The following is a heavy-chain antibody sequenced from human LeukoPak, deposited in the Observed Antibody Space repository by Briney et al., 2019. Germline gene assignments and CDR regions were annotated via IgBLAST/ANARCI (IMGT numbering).Heavy chain of an antibody. J-gene: IGHJ4*02. Sequence: PGGSPRLSCAASGFTFSSYSMNWVRQAPGKGLEWVSFISSSSNYIYYADSVKGRFTISRDNAKNSLYLQMSSLRAEDTAVYYCARDLRVYYFDYWGQGTLVTVSS. D-gene: IGHD6-13*01. CDR2: ISSSSNYI. V-gene: IGHV3-21*01. CDR3: ARDLRVYYFDY. CDR1: GFTFSSYS.